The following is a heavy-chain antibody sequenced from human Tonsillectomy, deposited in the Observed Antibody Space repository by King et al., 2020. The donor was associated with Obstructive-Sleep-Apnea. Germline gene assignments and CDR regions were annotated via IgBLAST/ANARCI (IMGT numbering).Heavy chain of an antibody. CDR1: GGSISTYY. Sequence: VQLQESGPGLVKPSETLSLTCTVSGGSISTYYWSWIRQPPGKRLEWIGYISYSGSTNHNPSLESRVTMSVDTSKNQFYLNLSSVTAADTAVYYCAREGRGRGPYYYGSGRNWFDPWGQGTLVTVSS. D-gene: IGHD3-10*01. CDR2: ISYSGST. J-gene: IGHJ5*02. CDR3: AREGRGRGPYYYGSGRNWFDP. V-gene: IGHV4-59*01.